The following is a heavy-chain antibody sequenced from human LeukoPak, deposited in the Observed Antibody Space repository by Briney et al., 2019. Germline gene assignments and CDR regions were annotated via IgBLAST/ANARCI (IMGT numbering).Heavy chain of an antibody. Sequence: GGSLRPSCAASGLTFSSFWMSWVRQAPGKGLEWVATIKQDGSEKYYVDSVKGRFTISRDNAKNSLYLQMNSLRAEDTAVYYCARGGSSWYWGGYYFDYWGQGTLVTVSS. CDR1: GLTFSSFW. CDR2: IKQDGSEK. J-gene: IGHJ4*02. CDR3: ARGGSSWYWGGYYFDY. D-gene: IGHD6-13*01. V-gene: IGHV3-7*03.